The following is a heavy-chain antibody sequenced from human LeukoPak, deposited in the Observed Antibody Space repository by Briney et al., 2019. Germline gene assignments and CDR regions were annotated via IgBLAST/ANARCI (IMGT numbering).Heavy chain of an antibody. D-gene: IGHD3-10*01. CDR1: GYTLTELS. Sequence: VASVKVSCKVSGYTLTELSMHWVRQAPGKGLEWMGGFDPEDGETIYAQKFQGRVTMTEDTSTDTGYMELSSLRSEDTAVYYCATDQRGAGLGFVYGSGSFNGLDVWGQGTTVTVSS. J-gene: IGHJ6*02. CDR3: ATDQRGAGLGFVYGSGSFNGLDV. V-gene: IGHV1-24*01. CDR2: FDPEDGET.